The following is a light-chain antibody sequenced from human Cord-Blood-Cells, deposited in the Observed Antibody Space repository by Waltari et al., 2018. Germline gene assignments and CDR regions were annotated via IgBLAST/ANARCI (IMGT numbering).Light chain of an antibody. J-gene: IGKJ2*01. V-gene: IGKV3-11*01. CDR2: DAS. CDR1: QSVSSY. Sequence: EIVLTQSPTTLSLSPGEGATLPCRASQSVSSYLAWYQQKPGQAPRLLIYDASNRATGITARFSGSGSGTDFTLTISSLEPEDFAVYYCQQRSNWPPPMYTFGQGTKLEIK. CDR3: QQRSNWPPPMYT.